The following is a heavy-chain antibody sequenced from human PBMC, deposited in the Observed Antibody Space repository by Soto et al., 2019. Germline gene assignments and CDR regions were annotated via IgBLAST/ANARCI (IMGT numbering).Heavy chain of an antibody. V-gene: IGHV1-2*02. CDR1: GYTFTDYF. CDR3: AIVTLKAGNWFDP. J-gene: IGHJ5*02. CDR2: INPHSRGT. Sequence: QVQLVQSGAEVKKPGASVKVSCKASGYTFTDYFIHWVRQAPGQGFEWMGWINPHSRGTNYAQKFQGRVTMTRETSNSTDYMELRGLTSDDTAVYYSAIVTLKAGNWFDPWGQGALVTVSS.